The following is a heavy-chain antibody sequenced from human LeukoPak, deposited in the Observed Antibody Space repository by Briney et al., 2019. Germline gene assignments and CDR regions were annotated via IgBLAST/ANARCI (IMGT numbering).Heavy chain of an antibody. CDR1: GGSFSGYY. Sequence: SETLSLTCAVYGGSFSGYYWSWIRQPPGKGLEWIGEINHSGSTNYNPSLKSRVTISVDTSKNQFSLKLNSVTAADTAVYYCARHEYSYGPNWYFDLWGRGTLVTVSS. CDR2: INHSGST. D-gene: IGHD5-18*01. CDR3: ARHEYSYGPNWYFDL. J-gene: IGHJ2*01. V-gene: IGHV4-34*01.